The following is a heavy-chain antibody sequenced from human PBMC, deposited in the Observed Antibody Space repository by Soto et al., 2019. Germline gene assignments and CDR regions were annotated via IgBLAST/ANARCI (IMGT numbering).Heavy chain of an antibody. CDR1: GFTFSSYG. D-gene: IGHD2-21*02. Sequence: QVQLVESVGGVVQPGRSLRLSCAASGFTFSSYGMHWVRQAPGKGLEWVAVISYDGSNKYYADSVKGRFTISRDNSKNTLYLQMNSLRAEDTAVYYCAKLSGDYGVDYWGQGTLVTVSS. CDR3: AKLSGDYGVDY. CDR2: ISYDGSNK. V-gene: IGHV3-30*18. J-gene: IGHJ4*02.